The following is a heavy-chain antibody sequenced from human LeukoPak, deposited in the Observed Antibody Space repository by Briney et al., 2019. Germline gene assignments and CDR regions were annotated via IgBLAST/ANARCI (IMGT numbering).Heavy chain of an antibody. Sequence: ASVKVSCKASGYTFTGYYMHWVRQAPGQGLEWMGWINPNSGGTNYAQKFQGRVTMTRDTSISTAYMELSRLRSDDTAVYYCARDLLELVRGYYYYMDVWGKGTTVTVSS. CDR3: ARDLLELVRGYYYYMDV. D-gene: IGHD1-7*01. CDR1: GYTFTGYY. V-gene: IGHV1-2*02. J-gene: IGHJ6*03. CDR2: INPNSGGT.